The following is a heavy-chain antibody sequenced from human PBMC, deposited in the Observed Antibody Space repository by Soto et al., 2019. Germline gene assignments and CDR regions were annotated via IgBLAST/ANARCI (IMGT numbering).Heavy chain of an antibody. Sequence: GASVKVSCKASGYTFTSYSISWVRQAPGQGLEWMGWISAYNGNTKYAHKLQGRVTMTTDTSTSTVYMELRSLRSDDTAVYYCARRLLWFGELLYTMDVWGQGTTVTVSS. V-gene: IGHV1-18*04. D-gene: IGHD3-10*01. CDR1: GYTFTSYS. CDR2: ISAYNGNT. J-gene: IGHJ6*02. CDR3: ARRLLWFGELLYTMDV.